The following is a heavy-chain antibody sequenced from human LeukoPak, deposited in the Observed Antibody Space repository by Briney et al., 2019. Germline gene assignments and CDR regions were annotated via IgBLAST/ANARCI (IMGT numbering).Heavy chain of an antibody. D-gene: IGHD5-18*01. J-gene: IGHJ4*02. V-gene: IGHV4-39*01. CDR2: IYYSGST. Sequence: SETLSLTCTVSGGSISSSSYYWGWIRQPPGKGLEWIGSIYYSGSTYYNPPLKSRVTISVDTSKNQFSLKLSSVTAADTAVYYCASIRGYSYGRYYFDYWGQGTLVTVSS. CDR1: GGSISSSSYY. CDR3: ASIRGYSYGRYYFDY.